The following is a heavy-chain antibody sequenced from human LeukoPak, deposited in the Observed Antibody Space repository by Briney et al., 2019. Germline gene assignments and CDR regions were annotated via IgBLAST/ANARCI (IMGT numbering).Heavy chain of an antibody. CDR2: IYYSGST. V-gene: IGHV4-31*03. CDR3: ARLSRIQLWELLDY. Sequence: PSETLSLTCTVSGGSISSGGYYWSWIRQHPGRGLEWIGYIYYSGSTYYNPSLKSRVTISVDTSKNQFSLKLSSVTAADTAVYYCARLSRIQLWELLDYWGQGTLVTVSS. J-gene: IGHJ4*02. CDR1: GGSISSGGYY. D-gene: IGHD5-18*01.